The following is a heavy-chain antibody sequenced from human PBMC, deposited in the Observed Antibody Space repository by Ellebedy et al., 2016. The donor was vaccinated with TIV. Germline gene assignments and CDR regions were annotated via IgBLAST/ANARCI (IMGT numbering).Heavy chain of an antibody. J-gene: IGHJ6*02. CDR3: ARGRAAGTYYYGMDV. D-gene: IGHD6-13*01. V-gene: IGHV1-69*13. Sequence: AASVKVSCKASGGTFISYAISWVRQAPGQGLEWMGGIVPRFGTSKYAQKFQGRVTITADASTSTAYMDLSRMTYDDTAVYYCARGRAAGTYYYGMDVWGQGTTVTVSS. CDR1: GGTFISYA. CDR2: IVPRFGTS.